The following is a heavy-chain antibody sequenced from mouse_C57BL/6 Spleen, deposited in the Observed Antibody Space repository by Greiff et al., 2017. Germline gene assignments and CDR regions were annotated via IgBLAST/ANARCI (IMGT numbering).Heavy chain of an antibody. D-gene: IGHD2-3*01. CDR2: IYPGSGST. CDR3: ARGDYDGYPFYAMDY. CDR1: GYTFTSYW. V-gene: IGHV1-55*01. J-gene: IGHJ4*01. Sequence: QVQLQQPGAELVKPGASVKMSCKASGYTFTSYWITWVKQRPGQGLEWIGDIYPGSGSTNYNEKFKSKATLTVDTSSSTAYMQLSSLTSEDSAVYDCARGDYDGYPFYAMDYWGQGTSVTVSS.